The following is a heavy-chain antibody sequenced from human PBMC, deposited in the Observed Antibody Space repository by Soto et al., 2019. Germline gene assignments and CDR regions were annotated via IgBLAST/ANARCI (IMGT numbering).Heavy chain of an antibody. CDR2: IYYSGST. V-gene: IGHV4-39*01. Sequence: QLQLQESGPGLVKPSETLSLTCTVSGGSISSSSYYWGWIRQPPGKGLEWIGSIYYSGSTYYNPYLTSRVTISVDTSKNQFSLKLSSVTAADTAVYYCARIYYDSVFDYWGQGTLVTVSS. D-gene: IGHD3-22*01. J-gene: IGHJ4*02. CDR1: GGSISSSSYY. CDR3: ARIYYDSVFDY.